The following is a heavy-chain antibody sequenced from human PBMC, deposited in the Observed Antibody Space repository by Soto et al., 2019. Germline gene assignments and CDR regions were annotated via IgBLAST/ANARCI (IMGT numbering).Heavy chain of an antibody. D-gene: IGHD3-10*01. V-gene: IGHV3-15*01. CDR3: SAASLVRGVSPNYYYYGMDV. CDR2: IKSKTDGGTA. J-gene: IGHJ6*02. CDR1: GFTFSSYW. Sequence: VGSLRLSCAASGFTFSSYWMSWVRQAPGKGLEWVGRIKSKTDGGTADYGAPVKGRFTISRDDSKNTLFLQVNSLQIEDTAVYYCSAASLVRGVSPNYYYYGMDVWGRGTTVTVSS.